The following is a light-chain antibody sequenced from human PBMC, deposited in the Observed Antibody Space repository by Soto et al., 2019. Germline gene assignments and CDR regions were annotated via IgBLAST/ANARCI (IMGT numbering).Light chain of an antibody. CDR1: SSDVGGYNY. CDR3: SSYTTSNTRQIV. Sequence: QSVLTKRASVSGSPGQSITISCTGTSSDVGGYNYVSWYQHHPGKAPKLIIYDVSNRPSGVSIRFSGSKSDNTASLTISGLQPEDEADYHCSSYTTSNTRQIVFGTGTKVTVL. V-gene: IGLV2-14*03. J-gene: IGLJ1*01. CDR2: DVS.